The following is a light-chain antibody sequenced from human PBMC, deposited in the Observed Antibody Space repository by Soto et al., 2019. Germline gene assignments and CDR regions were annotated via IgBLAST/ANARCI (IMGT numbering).Light chain of an antibody. CDR3: QQYDNPSLT. J-gene: IGKJ4*01. CDR1: QDISNS. V-gene: IGKV1-33*01. CDR2: DAS. Sequence: DIPMTQSPSSLSASVGDRVTITCQASQDISNSLNWYQQKPDQAPNLLIYDASNLEAGVPSRFSGSGSGTDFTFTISSINPEYIATYYCQQYDNPSLTCGGGNKVQIK.